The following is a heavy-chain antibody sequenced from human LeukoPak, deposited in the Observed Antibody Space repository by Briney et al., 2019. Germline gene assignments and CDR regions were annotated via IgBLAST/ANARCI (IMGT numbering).Heavy chain of an antibody. CDR2: IYYSGST. J-gene: IGHJ4*02. CDR3: AKTPDY. V-gene: IGHV4-59*01. Sequence: SETLSLTCTVSGGSISSYYWSWIRQPPGKGLEWIGYIYYSGSTNYNASLKSRVTISVDTSKNQFSLKLSSVTAADTAVYYCAKTPDYWGQGTLVTVSS. CDR1: GGSISSYY.